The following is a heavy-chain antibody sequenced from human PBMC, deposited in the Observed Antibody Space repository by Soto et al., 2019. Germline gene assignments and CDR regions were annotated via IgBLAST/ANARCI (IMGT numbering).Heavy chain of an antibody. V-gene: IGHV5-51*01. D-gene: IGHD2-2*01. CDR1: GYSFSNYW. CDR2: IYPGDSDT. CDR3: ARQSPYCSSTIFLPWFDP. J-gene: IGHJ5*02. Sequence: GESLKISCKASGYSFSNYWIAWVRQMPGKGLEWMGIIYPGDSDTRYSPSFQGQVTISADKSISTAYLQWSSLKASDTAMYYCARQSPYCSSTIFLPWFDPWGQGTLVTVSS.